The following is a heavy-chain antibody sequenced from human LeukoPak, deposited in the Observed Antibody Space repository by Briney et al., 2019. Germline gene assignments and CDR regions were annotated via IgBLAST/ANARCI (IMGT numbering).Heavy chain of an antibody. CDR1: GYTFTSYY. V-gene: IGHV1-46*01. CDR2: INPSGGST. D-gene: IGHD7-27*01. J-gene: IGHJ5*02. CDR3: ASETGEEGWFDP. Sequence: ASVKVSCKASGYTFTSYYMHWVRQAPGQGLEWMGIINPSGGSTSYAQKLQGRVTMTRDTSTSTVYMELSSLRSEDTAVYYCASETGEEGWFDPWGQGTLVTVSS.